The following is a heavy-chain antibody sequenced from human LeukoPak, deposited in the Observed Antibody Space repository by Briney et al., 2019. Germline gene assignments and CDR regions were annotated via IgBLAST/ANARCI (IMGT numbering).Heavy chain of an antibody. D-gene: IGHD2-2*01. V-gene: IGHV1-69*13. CDR2: IIPIFGTA. J-gene: IGHJ5*02. CDR1: GGTFSSYA. CDR3: ARERGDIVVVSAAGLYNWFDP. Sequence: GASVKVSCKASGGTFSSYAISWVRQAPGQGLEWMGGIIPIFGTANYAQKFQGRVTITADESTSTAYMELSSLRSEDTAVYYCARERGDIVVVSAAGLYNWFDPWGQGTLVTVSS.